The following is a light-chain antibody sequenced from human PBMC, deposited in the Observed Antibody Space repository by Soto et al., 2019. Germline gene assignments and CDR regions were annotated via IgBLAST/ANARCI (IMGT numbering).Light chain of an antibody. CDR3: KQSYSTPHT. V-gene: IGKV1-39*01. Sequence: DIQMTQSPSSLSASVGDRVTITCRASQSISSYLNWYQQKPGKAPNLLIYAASSLQSGVPSRFSGSGSGTDFTLTISSLQREDFATYYCKQSYSTPHTFGPGTKVDIK. CDR1: QSISSY. CDR2: AAS. J-gene: IGKJ3*01.